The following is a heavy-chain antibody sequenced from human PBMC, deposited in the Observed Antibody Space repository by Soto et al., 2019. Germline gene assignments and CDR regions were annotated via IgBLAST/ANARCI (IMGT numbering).Heavy chain of an antibody. V-gene: IGHV4-59*01. CDR2: TYYSGST. D-gene: IGHD3-10*01. CDR1: GGSISSYY. J-gene: IGHJ4*02. CDR3: ARVANTYYYGSGSYYPYYFDY. Sequence: SETLSLTCTVSGGSISSYYWSWIRQPPGKGLEWIGYTYYSGSTNYNPSLKSRVTISVDTSKNQFSLKLSSVTAADTAVYYCARVANTYYYGSGSYYPYYFDYWGQGTLVTVSS.